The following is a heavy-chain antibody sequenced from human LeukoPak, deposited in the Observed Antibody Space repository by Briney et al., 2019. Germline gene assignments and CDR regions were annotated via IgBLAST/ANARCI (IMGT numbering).Heavy chain of an antibody. CDR2: ISGGGDST. D-gene: IGHD6-13*01. CDR1: AFTFSSYA. CDR3: AKWSSSSWYDY. Sequence: GGSLRLSCAASAFTFSSYATSWVRQAPGKGLEWVSAISGGGDSTYYADSVKGRFTISRDNSKNTLYLQMNSLRAEDTAIYYCAKWSSSSWYDYWGQGTLVTVSS. J-gene: IGHJ4*02. V-gene: IGHV3-23*01.